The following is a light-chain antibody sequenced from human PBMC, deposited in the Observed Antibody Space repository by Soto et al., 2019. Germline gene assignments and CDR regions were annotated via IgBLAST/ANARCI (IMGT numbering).Light chain of an antibody. Sequence: QSALTQPRSVSGSPGQSVTISCTGTSSDVGGYNYVSWYQQHPGKAPKVMIYDVSKRPSGVPDRFSGSKSGYTASLTISGLQAEDEADYYCCSYTGSYPWVFGGGTKLTVL. CDR3: CSYTGSYPWV. CDR2: DVS. CDR1: SSDVGGYNY. V-gene: IGLV2-11*01. J-gene: IGLJ3*02.